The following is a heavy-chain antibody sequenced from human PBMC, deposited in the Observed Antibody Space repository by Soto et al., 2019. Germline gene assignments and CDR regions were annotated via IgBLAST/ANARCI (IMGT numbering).Heavy chain of an antibody. CDR2: ISPHNDRT. V-gene: IGHV1-18*01. D-gene: IGHD6-19*01. CDR1: GYNFTSYG. Sequence: QVQLVQSGADVKKPGASVKVSCKASGYNFTSYGISWVRQAPGRGLEWMGWISPHNDRTKYARRFQDRVTMTTETPTSTVYMELGSLRRDDTAVYYCARDLYYSSGRYFDHDAFDIWGQGTVVTVSS. CDR3: ARDLYYSSGRYFDHDAFDI. J-gene: IGHJ3*02.